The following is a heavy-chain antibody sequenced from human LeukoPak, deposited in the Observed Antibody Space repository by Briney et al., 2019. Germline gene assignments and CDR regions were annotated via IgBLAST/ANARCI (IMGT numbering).Heavy chain of an antibody. V-gene: IGHV3-48*03. CDR1: GFTFSSYE. Sequence: PGGSLRLSCAASGFTFSSYEMNWVRQAPGKGLEWVSYISSSGSTIYYADSVKGRFTISRDNAKNSLYLQTNSLRAEDTAVYYCARDPIRRGSSGGYYGYFDYWGQGTLVTVSS. J-gene: IGHJ4*02. CDR3: ARDPIRRGSSGGYYGYFDY. D-gene: IGHD1-26*01. CDR2: ISSSGSTI.